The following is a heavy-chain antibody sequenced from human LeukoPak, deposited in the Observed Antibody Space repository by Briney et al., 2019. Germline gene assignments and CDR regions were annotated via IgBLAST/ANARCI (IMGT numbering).Heavy chain of an antibody. V-gene: IGHV1-3*01. CDR3: ATRFTAGQTFDI. J-gene: IGHJ3*02. CDR1: GYTFTAYA. D-gene: IGHD3-3*01. CDR2: INAGNGNT. Sequence: ASVTVSFTASGYTFTAYAMHWVRQAPGQRHEGMGWINAGNGNTKYSQKFQGRVTITRDTSASTAYMELNSLRSEDTAVYYCATRFTAGQTFDIWGQGTMVTVSS.